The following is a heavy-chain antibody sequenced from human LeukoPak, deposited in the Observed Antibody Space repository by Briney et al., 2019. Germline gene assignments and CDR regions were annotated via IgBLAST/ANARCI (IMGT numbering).Heavy chain of an antibody. CDR3: ARDVREWGGYYFNY. V-gene: IGHV3-48*01. CDR1: GFTLSSYS. Sequence: GGSLRLSCAASGFTLSSYSKSWVRQAPGKGLEWVSYISSHSSTKYYADSVKGRFTISRDNAKNSLYLQMDSLRAEDTAVYYCARDVREWGGYYFNYWGQGTLVTVPS. D-gene: IGHD3-10*01. CDR2: ISSHSSTK. J-gene: IGHJ4*02.